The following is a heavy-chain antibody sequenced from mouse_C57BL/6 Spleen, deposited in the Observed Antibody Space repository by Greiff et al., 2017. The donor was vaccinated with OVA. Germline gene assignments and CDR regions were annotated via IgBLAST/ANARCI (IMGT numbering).Heavy chain of an antibody. J-gene: IGHJ2*01. D-gene: IGHD2-4*01. Sequence: VQLQQSGPELVKPGASVKISCKASGYTFTDYYMNWVKQSHGKSLEWIGDINPNNGGTSYNQKFKGKATLTVDKSSSTAYMELRSLTSEDSAVYYCARRDYEYFDYWGQGTTLTVSS. CDR1: GYTFTDYY. V-gene: IGHV1-26*01. CDR3: ARRDYEYFDY. CDR2: INPNNGGT.